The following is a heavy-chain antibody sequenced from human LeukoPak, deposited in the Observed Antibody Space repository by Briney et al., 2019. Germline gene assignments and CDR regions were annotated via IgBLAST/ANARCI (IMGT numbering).Heavy chain of an antibody. CDR3: ASRYYVDF. CDR2: ISSDGSSA. Sequence: GGSLRLSCTASGFTVSIYWMHWVRQGPGKGLVWVERISSDGSSATYADSVKGRFTISRDNAKNTLYLQMNSLRAEDTAVYYCASRYYVDFWGQGTLVTVSS. V-gene: IGHV3-74*01. D-gene: IGHD3-10*01. CDR1: GFTVSIYW. J-gene: IGHJ4*02.